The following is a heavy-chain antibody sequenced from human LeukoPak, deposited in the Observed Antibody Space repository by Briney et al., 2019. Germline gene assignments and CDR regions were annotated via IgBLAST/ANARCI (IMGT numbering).Heavy chain of an antibody. CDR3: AKSLLSTAAGTGRAFDI. Sequence: GGSLRLSCAASTFSFSRYPMGWVRQAPGKGLEWVSGISAGGDGTYHADPVKGRFTISRDNSKNTLFLQMNNLRAEDTAKYYCAKSLLSTAAGTGRAFDIWGQGTMVTVSS. D-gene: IGHD1-26*01. J-gene: IGHJ3*02. CDR2: ISAGGDGT. CDR1: TFSFSRYP. V-gene: IGHV3-23*01.